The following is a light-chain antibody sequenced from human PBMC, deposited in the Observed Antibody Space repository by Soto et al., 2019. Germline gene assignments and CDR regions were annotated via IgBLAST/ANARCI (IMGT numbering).Light chain of an antibody. Sequence: DIQMTQSPSSLSASVGDRVTITCRASQSISKYLNWYQQKPGKAPNLLIYTASSLQSGVPSRFSGSGSGTDFTLTITYLHPEDSATYYCQQSYGLPVTFGGGTKVEVK. CDR2: TAS. J-gene: IGKJ4*01. CDR3: QQSYGLPVT. V-gene: IGKV1-39*01. CDR1: QSISKY.